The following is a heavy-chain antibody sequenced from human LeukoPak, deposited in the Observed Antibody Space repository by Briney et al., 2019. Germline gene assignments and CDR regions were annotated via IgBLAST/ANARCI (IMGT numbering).Heavy chain of an antibody. CDR3: ARDEPVLDAFDI. CDR2: IIPIFGTA. V-gene: IGHV1-69*13. CDR1: GGTFSSYA. Sequence: VASVTVSCKASGGTFSSYAISWVRQAPGQGLEWMGGIIPIFGTANYAQKFQGRVTITADESTSTAYMELSSLRSEDTAVYYCARDEPVLDAFDIWGQGTMVTVSS. D-gene: IGHD2-8*02. J-gene: IGHJ3*02.